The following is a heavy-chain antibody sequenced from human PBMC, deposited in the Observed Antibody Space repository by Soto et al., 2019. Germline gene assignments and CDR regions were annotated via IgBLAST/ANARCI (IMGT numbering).Heavy chain of an antibody. Sequence: QVQLVQSGAEVKKPGSSVKVSCKASGGTFSSYAISWVRQAPGQGLEWMGGIIPIFGRANYAQKFQGRGTITAVESTSTAYMELRTLRSGETPVNSCPRGRLGYCSGGSFIVPFDFWGQGTMVTVSS. CDR3: PRGRLGYCSGGSFIVPFDF. CDR1: GGTFSSYA. V-gene: IGHV1-69*01. J-gene: IGHJ3*01. D-gene: IGHD2-15*01. CDR2: IIPIFGRA.